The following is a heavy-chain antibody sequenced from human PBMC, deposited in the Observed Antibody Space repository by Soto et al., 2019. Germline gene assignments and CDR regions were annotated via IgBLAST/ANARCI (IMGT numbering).Heavy chain of an antibody. J-gene: IGHJ6*03. CDR3: ARGDRLRYNPRRGKSEYYYMDV. Sequence: SETLSLTCAVYGGSFSGYYWSWIRQPPGKGLEWIGEINHSGSTNYNPSLKSRVTISVDTSKNQFSLKLSSVTAADTAVYYCARGDRLRYNPRRGKSEYYYMDVWGKGTTVTVSS. D-gene: IGHD3-9*01. V-gene: IGHV4-34*01. CDR1: GGSFSGYY. CDR2: INHSGST.